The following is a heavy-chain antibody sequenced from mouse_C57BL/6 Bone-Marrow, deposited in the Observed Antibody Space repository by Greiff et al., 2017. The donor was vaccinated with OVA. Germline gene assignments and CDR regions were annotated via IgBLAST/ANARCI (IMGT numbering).Heavy chain of an antibody. V-gene: IGHV14-2*01. D-gene: IGHD1-1*01. CDR2: IDPEDGET. J-gene: IGHJ2*01. CDR3: ATYYYGSSFPY. CDR1: GFNIKGYY. Sequence: EVQGVESGAELVKPGASVKLSCTASGFNIKGYYMHWVKQRTEQGLEWIGRIDPEDGETKYAQKFQGKATITADTSSNTAYLQLSSLTSEDTAVYYCATYYYGSSFPYWGQGTTLTVSS.